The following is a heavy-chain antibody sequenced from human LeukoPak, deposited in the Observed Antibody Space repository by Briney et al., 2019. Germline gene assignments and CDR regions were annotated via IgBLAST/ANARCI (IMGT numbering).Heavy chain of an antibody. CDR1: GFTFSSYS. CDR3: ARGRGYSGYDFGY. D-gene: IGHD5-12*01. J-gene: IGHJ4*02. V-gene: IGHV3-21*01. CDR2: ISSSSSYT. Sequence: GGSLRLSCAASGFTFSSYSMNWVRQAPGKGLEWVSSISSSSSYTYYADSVKGRFTISRDSAKNSLYLQMDSLRAEDTAVYYCARGRGYSGYDFGYWGQGTLVNVSS.